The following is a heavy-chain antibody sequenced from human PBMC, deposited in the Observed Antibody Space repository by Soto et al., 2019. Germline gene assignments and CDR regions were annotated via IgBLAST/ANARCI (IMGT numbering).Heavy chain of an antibody. D-gene: IGHD3-22*01. V-gene: IGHV3-21*01. CDR3: ARNLYFYDTSGYHP. Sequence: GGSLRLSCAASGFTFSSYAMSWVRQAPGKGLEWVSSISSSSSYIYYADSVKGRFTISRDNAKNSLYLQMNSLRAEDTAVYYCARNLYFYDTSGYHPWGQGTLVTVSS. CDR2: ISSSSSYI. J-gene: IGHJ5*02. CDR1: GFTFSSYA.